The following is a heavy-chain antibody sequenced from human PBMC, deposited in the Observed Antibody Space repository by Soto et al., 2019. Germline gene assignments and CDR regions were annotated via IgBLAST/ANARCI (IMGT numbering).Heavy chain of an antibody. D-gene: IGHD2-21*02. CDR2: ISSSSSIT. CDR1: GSTFSSYS. CDR3: ARWKCGGDCNSPYYYGMDV. J-gene: IGHJ6*02. V-gene: IGHV3-48*02. Sequence: PGGSLRLSCAASGSTFSSYSMNWVRQAPGKGLEWVSYISSSSSITYYADSVKGRFTISRDNAKNSLYLRMNSLRDEDTAVYYCARWKCGGDCNSPYYYGMDVWGQGTTVTVSS.